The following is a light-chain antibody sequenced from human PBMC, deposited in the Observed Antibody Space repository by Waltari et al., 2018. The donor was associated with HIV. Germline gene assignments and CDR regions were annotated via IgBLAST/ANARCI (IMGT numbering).Light chain of an antibody. V-gene: IGLV2-14*03. CDR3: SSYTSSSTLVV. J-gene: IGLJ2*01. CDR2: DVS. Sequence: QSALTQPASVSGSPGQSITISCTGPSSDVGGYNYVSWYQQHPVKAPKLMIYDVSNRPSGVSNRFSGSKSGNTASLTISGLQAEDEADYYCSSYTSSSTLVVFGGGTKLTVL. CDR1: SSDVGGYNY.